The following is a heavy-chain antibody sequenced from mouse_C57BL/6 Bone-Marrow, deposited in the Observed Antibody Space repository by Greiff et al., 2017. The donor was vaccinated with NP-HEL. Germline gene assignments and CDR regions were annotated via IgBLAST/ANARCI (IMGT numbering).Heavy chain of an antibody. V-gene: IGHV1-76*01. Sequence: QVQLQQSGAELVRPGASVKLSCKASGYTFTDYYINWVKQRPGQGLEWIARIYPGSGNTYYNEKFKGKATLTAEKSSSTAYMQLSSLTSEDSAFYFCARYDGYYVGVFAYWGQGTLVTVSA. J-gene: IGHJ3*01. CDR1: GYTFTDYY. CDR3: ARYDGYYVGVFAY. D-gene: IGHD2-3*01. CDR2: IYPGSGNT.